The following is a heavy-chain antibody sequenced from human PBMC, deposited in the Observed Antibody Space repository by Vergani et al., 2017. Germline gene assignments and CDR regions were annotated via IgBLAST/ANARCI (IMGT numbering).Heavy chain of an antibody. Sequence: QVQLVQSGAEVKKPGASVKVSCKASGYTFTGYYMHWVRKAPGQGLEWMGWINPNSGGTNYAQKFQGWVTMTRDTSIRTAYMVLSRLRSDDTAVYYCASGRPGAGREPLRFLGWCQGYYYMDVWGKGTTVTVSS. CDR3: ASGRPGAGREPLRFLGWCQGYYYMDV. V-gene: IGHV1-2*04. D-gene: IGHD3-3*01. CDR1: GYTFTGYY. CDR2: INPNSGGT. J-gene: IGHJ6*03.